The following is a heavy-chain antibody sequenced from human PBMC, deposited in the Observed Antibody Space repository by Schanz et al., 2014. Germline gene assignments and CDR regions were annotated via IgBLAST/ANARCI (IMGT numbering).Heavy chain of an antibody. CDR2: IIPILGIA. V-gene: IGHV1-69*02. CDR3: ARAKRFGDMDV. Sequence: QLQLVQSGAEVKKPGSSVKVSCKASGGTFSSYTISWVRQAPGQGLEWMGRIIPILGIANYAQNFQGRVTITADKSTSTAYMELRNLRSDDTAVYYCARAKRFGDMDVWGQGTTVTVSS. D-gene: IGHD3-10*01. J-gene: IGHJ6*02. CDR1: GGTFSSYT.